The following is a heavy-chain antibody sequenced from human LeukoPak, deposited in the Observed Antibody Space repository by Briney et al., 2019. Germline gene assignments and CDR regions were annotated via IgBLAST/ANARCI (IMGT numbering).Heavy chain of an antibody. Sequence: AGGSLRLSCAASGFTFSNYWMSWVRQAPGKGLEGVANIKQDGSEKYFVDSVKGRFTISRDNAKNSLYLQINSLRAEDTAVYYCGRYGASTNPSSGWYGIDYWGQGTLVTVSS. J-gene: IGHJ4*02. CDR3: GRYGASTNPSSGWYGIDY. V-gene: IGHV3-7*01. D-gene: IGHD6-19*01. CDR2: IKQDGSEK. CDR1: GFTFSNYW.